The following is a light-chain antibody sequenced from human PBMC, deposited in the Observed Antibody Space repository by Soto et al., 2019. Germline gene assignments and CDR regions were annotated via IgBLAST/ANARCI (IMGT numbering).Light chain of an antibody. CDR1: QSLLHSNGYNY. CDR2: LGS. J-gene: IGKJ4*01. Sequence: DIVMTQSPLSLPVTPGEPASISCRSSQSLLHSNGYNYLDWYLQKPGQSPQLLIYLGSNRASGVPDRLSGIGSGTDFTLKISRVEAEDVGVYYGMQALQTPLTFGGGTKVEIK. V-gene: IGKV2-28*01. CDR3: MQALQTPLT.